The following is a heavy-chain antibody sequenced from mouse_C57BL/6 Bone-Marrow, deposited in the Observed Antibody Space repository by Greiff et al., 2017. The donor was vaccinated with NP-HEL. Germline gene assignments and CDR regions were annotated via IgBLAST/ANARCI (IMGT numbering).Heavy chain of an antibody. CDR3: ALVYDYLLFDY. J-gene: IGHJ2*01. D-gene: IGHD2-4*01. CDR2: IYPSDSET. CDR1: GYTFTSYW. V-gene: IGHV1-61*01. Sequence: QVHVKQPGAELVRPGSSVKLSCKASGYTFTSYWMDWVKQRPGQGLEWIGNIYPSDSETHYNQKFKDKATLTVDKSSSTAYMQLSSLTSEDSAVYYCALVYDYLLFDYWGQGTTLTVSS.